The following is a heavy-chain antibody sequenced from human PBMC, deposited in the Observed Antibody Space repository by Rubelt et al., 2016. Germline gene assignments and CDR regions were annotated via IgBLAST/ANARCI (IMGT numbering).Heavy chain of an antibody. V-gene: IGHV1-46*01. Sequence: VQLVQSGAEVKKPGASVKVSCKASGYTFTSYYMHWVRQAPGQGLEWMGIINPSGGSTSYAQKFEGRVTMTRDTSTSTVYMELSSLRSEETAVYYCARAASTVTTLLDLGYWGQGTLVTVSS. J-gene: IGHJ4*02. CDR3: ARAASTVTTLLDLGY. CDR2: INPSGGST. D-gene: IGHD4-17*01. CDR1: GYTFTSYY.